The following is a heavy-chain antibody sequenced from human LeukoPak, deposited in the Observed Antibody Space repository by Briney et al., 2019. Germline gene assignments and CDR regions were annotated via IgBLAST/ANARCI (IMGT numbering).Heavy chain of an antibody. Sequence: GGSLRLSCATSQFNFNKFGMTWVRQAPGKGLEWVSSISGNGASTQYADSVQGRFAISRDNSKNTLYLQMNSLRAEDTAVYFCAKDPNGDYIGTFDTWGQGTMVTVSS. D-gene: IGHD4-17*01. CDR3: AKDPNGDYIGTFDT. CDR1: QFNFNKFG. V-gene: IGHV3-23*01. J-gene: IGHJ3*02. CDR2: ISGNGAST.